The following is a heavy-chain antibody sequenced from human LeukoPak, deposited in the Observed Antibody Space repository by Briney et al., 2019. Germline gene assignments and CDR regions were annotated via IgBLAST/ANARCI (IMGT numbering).Heavy chain of an antibody. CDR1: GDSISSGDYY. D-gene: IGHD3-22*01. J-gene: IGHJ3*02. V-gene: IGHV4-61*02. CDR2: ISSSGST. Sequence: SETLSLACTVSGDSISSGDYYWSWIRQPAGKGLEWIGRISSSGSTNYNPSLKSRVTISVDTSKNQFSLKLSSVTAADTAVYFCARDPYSYDSSGAFDIWGQGTMVTVSS. CDR3: ARDPYSYDSSGAFDI.